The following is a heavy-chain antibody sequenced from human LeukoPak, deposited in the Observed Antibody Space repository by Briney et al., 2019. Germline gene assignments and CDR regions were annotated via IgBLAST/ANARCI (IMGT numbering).Heavy chain of an antibody. D-gene: IGHD3-22*01. CDR2: TGSNGVT. Sequence: GGSLRLSCTGSGFTFRTYAFSWVRQAPGKGLEWVSATGSNGVTYYADSVKGRFTVSRDNSKNALYLQMNGLRADDTAVYYCGIRDTSDYYVFWGQGTLVTVSS. V-gene: IGHV3-23*01. CDR3: GIRDTSDYYVF. CDR1: GFTFRTYA. J-gene: IGHJ4*02.